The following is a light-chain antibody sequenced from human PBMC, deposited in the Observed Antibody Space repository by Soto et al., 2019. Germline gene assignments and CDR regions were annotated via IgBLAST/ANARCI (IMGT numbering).Light chain of an antibody. J-gene: IGKJ2*01. CDR2: DAS. Sequence: EIVMTQSPATLSVSPGERATLSCRASQSVNTRLAWYQQKPGQAPRLVIYDASTGATGIPARFSGSGSGTEFTLTISSLQSEDFAVYHCQQYNNWPPEYTFGQGTKLEIK. CDR3: QQYNNWPPEYT. V-gene: IGKV3D-15*01. CDR1: QSVNTR.